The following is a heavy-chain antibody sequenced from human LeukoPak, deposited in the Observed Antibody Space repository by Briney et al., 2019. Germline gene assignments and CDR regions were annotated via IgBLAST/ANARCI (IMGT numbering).Heavy chain of an antibody. V-gene: IGHV4-34*01. CDR1: GGSFSGYY. J-gene: IGHJ4*02. CDR3: GYGDKFDY. Sequence: PSETLSLTCAVYGGSFSGYYWSWIRQPPGKGLEWIGEINHSGSTNYNPSLKSRVTISVDTSKNQFSLKPSSVTAADTAVYYCGYGDKFDYWGQGTLVTVSS. D-gene: IGHD4-17*01. CDR2: INHSGST.